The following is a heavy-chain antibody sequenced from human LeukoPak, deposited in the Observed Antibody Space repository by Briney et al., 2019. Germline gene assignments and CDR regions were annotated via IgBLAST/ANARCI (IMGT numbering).Heavy chain of an antibody. V-gene: IGHV4-59*08. CDR3: AREPYYDSSGYYLNWFDP. CDR1: GGSISSYY. Sequence: SETLSLTCTVSGGSISSYYWSWIRQPPGKGLEWIGYIYYSGSTNYNPSLKSRVTISVDTSKNQFSLKLSSVTAADTAVYYCAREPYYDSSGYYLNWFDPWGQGTLVTVSS. CDR2: IYYSGST. J-gene: IGHJ5*02. D-gene: IGHD3-22*01.